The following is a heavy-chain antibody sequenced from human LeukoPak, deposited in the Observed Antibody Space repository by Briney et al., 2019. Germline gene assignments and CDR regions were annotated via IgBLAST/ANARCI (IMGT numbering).Heavy chain of an antibody. CDR2: IYWDDDK. V-gene: IGHV2-5*02. CDR1: GFSLSTSGVG. CDR3: ALGVFKCYYDSSGAHFDY. D-gene: IGHD3-22*01. J-gene: IGHJ4*02. Sequence: ESGPTLVKPTQTLTLTCTFSGFSLSTSGVGVGWIRQPPGKALEWLALIYWDDDKRYSPSLKSRLTITKDTSKNQVVLTMTNMDPVDTATYYCALGVFKCYYDSSGAHFDYWGQGTLVTVSS.